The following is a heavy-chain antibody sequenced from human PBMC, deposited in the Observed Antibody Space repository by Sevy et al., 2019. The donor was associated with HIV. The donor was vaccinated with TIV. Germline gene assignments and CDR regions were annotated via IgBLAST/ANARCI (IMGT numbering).Heavy chain of an antibody. V-gene: IGHV3-30-3*01. D-gene: IGHD5-12*01. CDR3: ARGRWVEMATISLYFDY. CDR1: GFTFSSYA. Sequence: GGSLRLSCAASGFTFSSYAMHWVRQAPGKGLEWVAVISYDGSNKYYADSVKGRFTISRDNSKNTLYLQMNSLRAEDTAVYCCARGRWVEMATISLYFDYWGQGTLVTVSS. CDR2: ISYDGSNK. J-gene: IGHJ4*02.